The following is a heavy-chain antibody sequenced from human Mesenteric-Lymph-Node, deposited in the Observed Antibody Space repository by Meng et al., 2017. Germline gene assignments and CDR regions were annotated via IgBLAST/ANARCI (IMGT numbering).Heavy chain of an antibody. V-gene: IGHV3-64*02. CDR3: VWDKARHADGS. Sequence: GESLKISCAASGFTFNSYAMHWVRQAPGRGLEFVSVISNNGGSTFYADSVKGRFTISRDNSKNTLYLQMGSLRVEDVAECYCVWDKARHADGSWGQGTLVTVSS. D-gene: IGHD5-24*01. CDR1: GFTFNSYA. J-gene: IGHJ4*02. CDR2: ISNNGGST.